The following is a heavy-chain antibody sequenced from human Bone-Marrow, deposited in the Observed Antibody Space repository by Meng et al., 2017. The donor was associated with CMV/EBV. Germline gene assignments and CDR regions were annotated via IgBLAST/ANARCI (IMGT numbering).Heavy chain of an antibody. Sequence: SETLSLTCTVSGGSISSSSYYWGWIRQPPGKGLEWIGSIFYNGNTFYNPSLWGRVTISVGTSKKHFSLRLSSVTAADTAVYYCARDLIAASGKKGFDYWGQGKLVTVSS. J-gene: IGHJ4*02. CDR3: ARDLIAASGKKGFDY. D-gene: IGHD6-13*01. CDR1: GGSISSSSYY. CDR2: IFYNGNT. V-gene: IGHV4-39*07.